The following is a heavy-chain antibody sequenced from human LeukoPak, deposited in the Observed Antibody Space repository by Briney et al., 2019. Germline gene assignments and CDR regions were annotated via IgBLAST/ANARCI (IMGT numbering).Heavy chain of an antibody. CDR3: AGGRRQATLYYYGMDV. CDR2: INTNTGNP. J-gene: IGHJ6*02. V-gene: IGHV7-4-1*02. Sequence: ASVKVSCKTSGYAFKSYGISWVRQAPGQGPEWMGWINTNTGNPTYAQGFTGRFVFSLDTSVSTAYLQISSLKAEDTAVYYCAGGRRQATLYYYGMDVWGQGTTVTVSS. D-gene: IGHD3-16*01. CDR1: GYAFKSYG.